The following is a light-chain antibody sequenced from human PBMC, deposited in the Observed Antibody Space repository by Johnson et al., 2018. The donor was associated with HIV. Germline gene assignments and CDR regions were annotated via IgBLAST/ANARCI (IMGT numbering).Light chain of an antibody. CDR1: SSNIGINY. V-gene: IGLV1-51*01. Sequence: QSVLTQPPSVSAAPGQKVTISCSGSSSNIGINYVSWFQQLPGTAPKLLIYDNDKLPSGIPDRFSGSKSGTSATLGITGLQTGDEADYYCETWDSSLSGYYVFGTGTKFTVL. CDR3: ETWDSSLSGYYV. CDR2: DND. J-gene: IGLJ1*01.